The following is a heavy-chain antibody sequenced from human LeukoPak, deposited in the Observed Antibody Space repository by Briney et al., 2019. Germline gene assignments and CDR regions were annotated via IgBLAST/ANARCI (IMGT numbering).Heavy chain of an antibody. J-gene: IGHJ6*03. CDR1: EFSVGSNY. CDR3: ARSLRVRGVPDYMDV. V-gene: IGHV3-66*01. D-gene: IGHD3-10*01. Sequence: GGSLRLSCAASEFSVGSNYMTWVRQAPGKGLEWVSLIYSGSSTYYADSVKGRFTISRDNSKNTLYLQMNNLRVDDTAVYYCARSLRVRGVPDYMDVWGKGTTVTVSS. CDR2: IYSGSST.